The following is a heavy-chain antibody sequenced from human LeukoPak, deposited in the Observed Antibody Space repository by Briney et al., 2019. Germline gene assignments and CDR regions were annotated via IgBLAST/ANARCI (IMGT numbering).Heavy chain of an antibody. Sequence: PSQTLSLTCTVSGGSISSGGYYWSWIRQHPGKGLEWIGYIYYSGSTYYNPSLKSRVTISVDTSKNQFSLKLSSVTAADTAVYYCARVFKPSTMVRGVKVGYYFDYWGQGTLVTVSS. CDR2: IYYSGST. CDR1: GGSISSGGYY. J-gene: IGHJ4*02. CDR3: ARVFKPSTMVRGVKVGYYFDY. V-gene: IGHV4-31*03. D-gene: IGHD3-10*01.